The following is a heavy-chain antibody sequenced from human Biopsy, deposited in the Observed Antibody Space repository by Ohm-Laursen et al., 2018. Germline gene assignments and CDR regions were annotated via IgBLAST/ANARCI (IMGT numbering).Heavy chain of an antibody. CDR1: GGTFTNHA. CDR2: SVPLFNTA. V-gene: IGHV1-69*06. Sequence: SSVKVSCKASGGTFTNHAVGWVRQAPGQGLEWVGSSVPLFNTANYADKFQGRVTLTADKSTTTAYMELSSLRSEDTAIYYCARFPLGAYDDSGSYRAVEHWYFDLWGRGTLVTVSS. J-gene: IGHJ2*01. CDR3: ARFPLGAYDDSGSYRAVEHWYFDL. D-gene: IGHD3-22*01.